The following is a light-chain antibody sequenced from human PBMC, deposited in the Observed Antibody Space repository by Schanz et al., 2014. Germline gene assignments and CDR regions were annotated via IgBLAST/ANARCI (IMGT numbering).Light chain of an antibody. V-gene: IGKV3-15*01. CDR1: QSLSSS. J-gene: IGKJ1*01. CDR2: GAS. Sequence: EIVMTQSPATLSVSPGERATLYCRASQSLSSSYLAWYQQKPGQAPRLLIYGASTRATGIPARFSGSGSGTEFTLTISSLQSEDFAVYYCQQYNDWPPWTFGQGTKVEI. CDR3: QQYNDWPPWT.